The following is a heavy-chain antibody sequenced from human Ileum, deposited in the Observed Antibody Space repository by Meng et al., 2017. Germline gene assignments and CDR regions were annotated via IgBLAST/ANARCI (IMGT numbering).Heavy chain of an antibody. J-gene: IGHJ4*02. D-gene: IGHD3-3*01. CDR1: GGSVSSNIAA. CDR3: ASGSGSLDY. Sequence: QVQLQQSGPGLVKPSQTLSPPCAGSGGSVSSNIAAWNWIRQSPLRGLEWLGRTYYRSKWYSEYAVSVKSRISITPDTSKNQFSLQMNSVTPEDTAVYYCASGSGSLDYWGPGTLVTVSS. V-gene: IGHV6-1*01. CDR2: TYYRSKWYS.